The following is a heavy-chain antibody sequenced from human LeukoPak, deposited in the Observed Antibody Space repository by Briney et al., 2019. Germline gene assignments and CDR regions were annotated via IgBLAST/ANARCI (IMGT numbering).Heavy chain of an antibody. V-gene: IGHV3-74*01. J-gene: IGHJ4*02. Sequence: GGSLRLSCAASRFTFSDYWMHRVRQAPGKGLVWVSRINRDGGGTTYADSVKGRFTISRDNAKNTLYLQMYSLRAEDTAVYFCARVAYGDYGVFDYWAREPWSPSPQ. D-gene: IGHD4-17*01. CDR2: INRDGGGT. CDR3: ARVAYGDYGVFDY. CDR1: RFTFSDYW.